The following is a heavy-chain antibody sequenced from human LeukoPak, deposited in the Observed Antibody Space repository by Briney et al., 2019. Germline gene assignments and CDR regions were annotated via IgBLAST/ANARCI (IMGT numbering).Heavy chain of an antibody. V-gene: IGHV4-59*01. Sequence: PSETLSLTCTISGGSITGYYWSWIRQPPGKGLEWIGYIYYSGSTNYNPSLKSRVTISVDTSKNQFSLKLSSVTAADTAVYYRASGWYDAGGDHYWGQGTLVTVSS. CDR3: ASGWYDAGGDHY. CDR2: IYYSGST. CDR1: GGSITGYY. J-gene: IGHJ4*02. D-gene: IGHD6-19*01.